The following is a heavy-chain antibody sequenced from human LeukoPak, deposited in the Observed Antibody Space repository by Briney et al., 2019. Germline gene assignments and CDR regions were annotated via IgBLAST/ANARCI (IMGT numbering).Heavy chain of an antibody. V-gene: IGHV4-61*08. CDR1: GGSISSGGYY. D-gene: IGHD4-17*01. CDR3: ARPSNYGDYGNDAFDI. Sequence: SETLSLTCTVSGGSISSGGYYWSWIRQPPGKGLEWIGYIYYSGSTNYNPSLKSRVTISVDTSKNQFSLKLSSVTAADTAVYYCARPSNYGDYGNDAFDIWGQGTMVTVSS. CDR2: IYYSGST. J-gene: IGHJ3*02.